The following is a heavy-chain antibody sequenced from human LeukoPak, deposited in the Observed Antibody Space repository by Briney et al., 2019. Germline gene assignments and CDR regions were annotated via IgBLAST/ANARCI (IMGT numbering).Heavy chain of an antibody. D-gene: IGHD2-2*03. CDR2: ISGSGGGT. CDR1: GFTFSSYA. Sequence: GGSLRLSCAASGFTFSSYAMSWVRQAPGKGLEWASGISGSGGGTHYADSVKGRFTISRDNSKNTLDLQMNSLRAEDTAVYYCAKGWIDYLDYGGQGTLVTVSS. V-gene: IGHV3-23*01. CDR3: AKGWIDYLDY. J-gene: IGHJ4*02.